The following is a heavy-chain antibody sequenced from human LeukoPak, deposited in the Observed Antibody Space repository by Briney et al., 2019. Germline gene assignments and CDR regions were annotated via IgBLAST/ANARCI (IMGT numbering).Heavy chain of an antibody. Sequence: GSSVKVSCKASGGTFSSYAISWVRQAPGQGLEWMGRIIPIFGTANYAQKFQGRVTITRDESTSTAYMELRSLRSEDTAVYYCARAADSSSWTHFDYWGQGTLVTVSS. CDR2: IIPIFGTA. J-gene: IGHJ4*02. CDR1: GGTFSSYA. D-gene: IGHD6-13*01. CDR3: ARAADSSSWTHFDY. V-gene: IGHV1-69*05.